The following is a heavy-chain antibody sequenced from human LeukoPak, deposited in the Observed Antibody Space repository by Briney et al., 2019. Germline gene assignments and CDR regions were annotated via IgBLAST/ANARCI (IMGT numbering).Heavy chain of an antibody. J-gene: IGHJ6*03. CDR3: ARHAPPLSAALPHYSYFFMDV. CDR1: GYSFTDYL. V-gene: IGHV5-51*01. D-gene: IGHD2-2*01. Sequence: GESLKISCKGTGYSFTDYLSGWVRQMPGKGLEWMGIIYPGDSEARYSPSFQGQVTFSVDKSISTAYLQWSSLKASDTAMYYCARHAPPLSAALPHYSYFFMDVWGNGITVTVS. CDR2: IYPGDSEA.